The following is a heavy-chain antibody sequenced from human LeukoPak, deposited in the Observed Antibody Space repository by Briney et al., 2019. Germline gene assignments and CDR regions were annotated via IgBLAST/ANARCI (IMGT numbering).Heavy chain of an antibody. CDR3: ARVRGYSSSYLRYFDY. D-gene: IGHD6-13*01. CDR2: ISGSDGNT. J-gene: IGHJ4*02. V-gene: IGHV3-23*01. CDR1: GFTSSNYA. Sequence: QPGGSLRLSCAASGFTSSNYAMNWVRQAPGKGLEWVSTISGSDGNTYYADSVKGRFTISRDNSKNTLYLQMNSLRAEDTAVYYCARVRGYSSSYLRYFDYWGQGTLVTVSS.